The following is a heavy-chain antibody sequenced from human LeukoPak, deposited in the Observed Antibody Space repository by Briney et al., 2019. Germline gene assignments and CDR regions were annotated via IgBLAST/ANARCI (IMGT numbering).Heavy chain of an antibody. CDR3: ARASPIFRQLITYYFDS. Sequence: PSETLSLTCAVSGASVGSTNWWSWVRQPPGKGLEWIGEISHTGSSNYNPSLQSRVTISVDPSTSQFSLKLDSVTAADTAVYYCARASPIFRQLITYYFDSWGQGTLVTVSS. J-gene: IGHJ4*02. V-gene: IGHV4-4*02. D-gene: IGHD3/OR15-3a*01. CDR1: GASVGSTNW. CDR2: ISHTGSS.